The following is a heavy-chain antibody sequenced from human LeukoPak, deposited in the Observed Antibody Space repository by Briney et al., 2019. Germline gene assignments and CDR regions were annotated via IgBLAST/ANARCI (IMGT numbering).Heavy chain of an antibody. CDR1: CGSISSGRDY. J-gene: IGHJ6*02. V-gene: IGHV4-61*02. CDR2: IYTSGST. D-gene: IGHD2-8*01. Sequence: PSETLSLTCTISCGSISSGRDYSSPIQQPAGKGLEGIGPIYTSGSTNYNPSLKSPITRPVNTPKSPVPLKLSSVTAADTAVYCCAAMVYAKDDYYYYGMDVWGQGTTVTVSS. CDR3: AAMVYAKDDYYYYGMDV.